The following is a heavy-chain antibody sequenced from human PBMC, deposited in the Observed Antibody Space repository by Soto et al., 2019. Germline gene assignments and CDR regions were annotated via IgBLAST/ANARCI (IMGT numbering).Heavy chain of an antibody. CDR1: GGSISSYY. CDR3: ARYSSGWPYAFDI. D-gene: IGHD6-19*01. Sequence: QVQLQESGPGLVKPSETLSLTCTVSGGSISSYYWSWIRQPPGKGLEWIGYIYYSGSTNYNPSLRSRVTISVDTSKNQCSLKRSSVTAADTAVYYCARYSSGWPYAFDIWGQGTMVTVSS. V-gene: IGHV4-59*01. J-gene: IGHJ3*02. CDR2: IYYSGST.